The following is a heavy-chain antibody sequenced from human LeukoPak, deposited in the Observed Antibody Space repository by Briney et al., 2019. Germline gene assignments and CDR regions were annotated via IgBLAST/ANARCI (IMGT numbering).Heavy chain of an antibody. D-gene: IGHD2-2*01. J-gene: IGHJ5*02. Sequence: NPGGSLRLSCAASGFTFSSYSMNWVRQAPGKGLEWVSSISSSSSCIYYADSVKGRFTISRDNAKNSLYLQMNSLRAEDTAVYYCARGGIVVPAPRFDPRGQGTLVTVSS. CDR3: ARGGIVVPAPRFDP. V-gene: IGHV3-21*01. CDR1: GFTFSSYS. CDR2: ISSSSSCI.